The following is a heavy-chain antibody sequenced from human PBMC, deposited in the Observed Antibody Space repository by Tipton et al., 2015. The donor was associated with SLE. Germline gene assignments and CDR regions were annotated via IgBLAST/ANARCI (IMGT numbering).Heavy chain of an antibody. V-gene: IGHV3-7*01. D-gene: IGHD1-26*01. Sequence: SLRFSCAASGFTFSSYWMSWVRQAPGKGLEWVANIKQDGSEKYYVDSVKGRFTISRDNAKNSLYLQMNSLRAEDTAVYYCARVKGVVGATRYDYWGQGTLVTVSS. J-gene: IGHJ4*02. CDR1: GFTFSSYW. CDR3: ARVKGVVGATRYDY. CDR2: IKQDGSEK.